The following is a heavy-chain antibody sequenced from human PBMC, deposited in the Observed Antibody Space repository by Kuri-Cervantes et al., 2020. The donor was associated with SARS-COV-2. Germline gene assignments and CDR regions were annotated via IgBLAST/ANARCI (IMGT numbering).Heavy chain of an antibody. V-gene: IGHV1-2*02. CDR1: GYTFTDYY. CDR2: INPNSGRT. D-gene: IGHD3-3*01. CDR3: ARGRALTIFGVVTGSYGAFDI. Sequence: ASVKVSCKASGYTFTDYYMHWMRQAPGQRLEWMGWINPNSGRTNYAQKFQGRVTMTRDTSISTAYMELSRLRSDDTAVYYCARGRALTIFGVVTGSYGAFDIWGQGTMVTGSS. J-gene: IGHJ3*02.